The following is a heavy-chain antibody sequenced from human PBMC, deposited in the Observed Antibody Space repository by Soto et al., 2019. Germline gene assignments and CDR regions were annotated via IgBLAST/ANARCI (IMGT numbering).Heavy chain of an antibody. CDR2: ISGSGGST. J-gene: IGHJ4*02. CDR1: GFTFSSYA. CDR3: AKVAESSNWYDPPDY. D-gene: IGHD1-1*01. Sequence: GGSLRLSXAASGFTFSSYAMSWVRQAPGKGLEWVSAISGSGGSTYYADSVKGRFTVSRDNSKNTLYLQMNSLRAEDTAVYYCAKVAESSNWYDPPDYWGQGTLVTAPQ. V-gene: IGHV3-23*01.